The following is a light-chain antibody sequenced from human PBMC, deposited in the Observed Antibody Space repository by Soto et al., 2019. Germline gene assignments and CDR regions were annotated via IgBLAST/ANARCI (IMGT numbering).Light chain of an antibody. CDR2: WAS. J-gene: IGKJ5*01. V-gene: IGKV4-1*01. CDR1: QSVVYSSNNKNF. Sequence: DIVMTQSPDSLAVSLGERATINCKSSQSVVYSSNNKNFLAWYQQKPGQPPKLLIYWASTRESGVPDRFSGSGSGTDFTLTISSRQAEDVAIYFWQQYYSTPPITFGQGTRLEIK. CDR3: QQYYSTPPIT.